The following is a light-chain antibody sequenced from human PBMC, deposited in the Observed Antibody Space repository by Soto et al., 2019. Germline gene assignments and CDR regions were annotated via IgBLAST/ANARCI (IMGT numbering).Light chain of an antibody. Sequence: DIQMTQSPSSLSASVGDRVTITCQASHDISNYLNWYQQKPGKAPKLLIYDASNLETGVPSRFSASGSGTDFTFTISSLQPEDIATYYCQQYDNLPLTFGGGTKVEIK. CDR3: QQYDNLPLT. CDR1: HDISNY. CDR2: DAS. J-gene: IGKJ4*01. V-gene: IGKV1-33*01.